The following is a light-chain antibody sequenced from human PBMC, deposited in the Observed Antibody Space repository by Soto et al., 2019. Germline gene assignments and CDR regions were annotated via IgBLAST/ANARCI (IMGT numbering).Light chain of an antibody. CDR1: QTIDSW. CDR2: KAS. CDR3: QQYHIYSGT. J-gene: IGKJ1*01. V-gene: IGKV1-5*03. Sequence: DIQMTQSPSTLSASVGDRVTIPCRASQTIDSWLAWYQQRPGNSPNLLIYKASTWASGVPSRFSGSGSGTEFTLTINSLQPDDFATYYCQQYHIYSGTFGQGTKVDI.